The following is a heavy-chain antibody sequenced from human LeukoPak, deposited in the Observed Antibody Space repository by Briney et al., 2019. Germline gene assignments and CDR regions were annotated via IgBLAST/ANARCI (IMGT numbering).Heavy chain of an antibody. V-gene: IGHV1-69*04. D-gene: IGHD4-11*01. J-gene: IGHJ6*02. CDR1: GGTFSSYA. CDR3: AEDTVTTLYYYYYGMDV. CDR2: IIPIFGIA. Sequence: ASVKVSCKASGGTFSSYAISWVRQAPGQGLEWMGRIIPIFGIANYAQKFQGRVTITADKSTSTAYMELSSLRSEDTAVYYCAEDTVTTLYYYYYGMDVWGQGTTVTVSS.